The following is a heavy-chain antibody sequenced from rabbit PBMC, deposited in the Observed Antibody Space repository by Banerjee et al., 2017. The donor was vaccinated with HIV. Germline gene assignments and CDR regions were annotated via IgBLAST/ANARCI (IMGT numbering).Heavy chain of an antibody. V-gene: IGHV1S45*01. CDR3: ARDLAGVIGWNFNL. J-gene: IGHJ4*01. CDR1: GFDFSSYH. Sequence: QEQLEESGGGLVTPGGTLTLTCTASGFDFSSYHMGWVRQAPGKGLEWIACIGGGSGSTFDASWAKGRFTISKTSSTTVTLQMTSLTAADTATYFCARDLAGVIGWNFNLWGQGTLVTVS. D-gene: IGHD4-1*01. CDR2: IGGGSGST.